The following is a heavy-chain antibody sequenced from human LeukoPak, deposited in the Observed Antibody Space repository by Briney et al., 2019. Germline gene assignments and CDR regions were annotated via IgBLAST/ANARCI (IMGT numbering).Heavy chain of an antibody. Sequence: NPSETLSLTCAVYVGSFSGYYWSWIRQPPGKGLEWIREINHSGSTNYNPSLKSRVTISVDTSKNQFSLKLSSVTAADTAVYYCARESRCCSSTSCSSCVDFDYWGQGTLVTVSS. CDR1: VGSFSGYY. CDR3: ARESRCCSSTSCSSCVDFDY. D-gene: IGHD2-2*01. CDR2: INHSGST. V-gene: IGHV4-34*01. J-gene: IGHJ4*02.